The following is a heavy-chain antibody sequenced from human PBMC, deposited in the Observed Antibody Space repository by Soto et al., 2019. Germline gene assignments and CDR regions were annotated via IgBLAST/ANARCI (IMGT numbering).Heavy chain of an antibody. CDR3: ASGYQGVYYGMEV. Sequence: GESLKIYCKGSGGSFTSYWISWVRQMPGKGLEWMGRIDPSDSYTNYSPSFQGHVTISADKSISTAYLQWSSLKASDTATYYCASGYQGVYYGMEVWGQWTMFTVSS. V-gene: IGHV5-10-1*01. CDR1: GGSFTSYW. J-gene: IGHJ6*02. CDR2: IDPSDSYT. D-gene: IGHD6-25*01.